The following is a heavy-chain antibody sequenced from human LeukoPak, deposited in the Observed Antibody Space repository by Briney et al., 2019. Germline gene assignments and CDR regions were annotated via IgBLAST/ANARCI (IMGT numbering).Heavy chain of an antibody. CDR3: ARDLTFELGKAMIVVATAYYFDY. Sequence: GASVKASCRASGYTFTGYYMHWVRQAPGQGLEWMGWINPKSGDTYYVQKFQGRVTMTRDTSISTAYMELSKLRSDDTAVYYCARDLTFELGKAMIVVATAYYFDYWGQGTLVTVSS. J-gene: IGHJ4*02. CDR2: INPKSGDT. V-gene: IGHV1-2*02. D-gene: IGHD3-22*01. CDR1: GYTFTGYY.